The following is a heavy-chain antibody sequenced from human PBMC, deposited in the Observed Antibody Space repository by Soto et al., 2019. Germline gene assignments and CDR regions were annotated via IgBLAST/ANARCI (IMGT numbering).Heavy chain of an antibody. CDR1: GGTLSSFINYP. D-gene: IGHD5-18*01. V-gene: IGHV1-69*06. CDR3: AREGYSSGFDPFDF. J-gene: IGHJ3*01. Sequence: QMQLVQSGAEVKKPGSSVKVSCKASGGTLSSFINYPINWVRQAPGQGLEWMGGIVPNVGTVNYAQKFQGRVTITADKSTGTAYMELSSLRSEDTAIYYCAREGYSSGFDPFDFWGQGTKVTVSS. CDR2: IVPNVGTV.